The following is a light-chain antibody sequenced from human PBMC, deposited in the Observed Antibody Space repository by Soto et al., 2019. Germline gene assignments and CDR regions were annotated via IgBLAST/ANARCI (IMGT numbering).Light chain of an antibody. Sequence: QSVLTQPPSVSGAPGQGVTISCTGSNSNIGAGYDVHWYQQLPGTAPKLLMYGDGNRPSGVPDRFSASKSGTSASLAITGLQAEDEADYYCQSYDKSLSGSVFGTGTKVTVL. J-gene: IGLJ1*01. CDR1: NSNIGAGYD. V-gene: IGLV1-40*01. CDR3: QSYDKSLSGSV. CDR2: GDG.